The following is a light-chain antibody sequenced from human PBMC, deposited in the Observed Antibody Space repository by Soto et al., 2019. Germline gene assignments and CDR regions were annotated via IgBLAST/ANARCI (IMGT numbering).Light chain of an antibody. Sequence: QSALTQPASVSGSPGQSITISCTGTSSDVGGYNYVSWYQQHPGKAPKLVIYEVSNRPSGVSNRFSGSKSGNTASLTISGLQAEDEADYYCSSYTSSIHVVFGGGTKLTVL. J-gene: IGLJ2*01. CDR2: EVS. V-gene: IGLV2-14*01. CDR3: SSYTSSIHVV. CDR1: SSDVGGYNY.